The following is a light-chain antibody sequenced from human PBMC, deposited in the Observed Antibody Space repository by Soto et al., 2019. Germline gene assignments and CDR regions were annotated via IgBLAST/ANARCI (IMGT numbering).Light chain of an antibody. CDR3: SSYPRTRIV. CDR2: DVS. V-gene: IGLV2-14*01. CDR1: SSDVGGYNY. J-gene: IGLJ1*01. Sequence: QSALTQPASVSGSPGQSITISCTGTSSDVGGYNYVSWYQRHPGKAPKLMIYDVSNRPSGVSNRFSGSKSGNTASLTISGLQAEDEADYHCSSYPRTRIVFGTGNKLTVL.